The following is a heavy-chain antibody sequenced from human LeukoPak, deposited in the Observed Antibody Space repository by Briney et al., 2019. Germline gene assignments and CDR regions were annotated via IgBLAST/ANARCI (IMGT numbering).Heavy chain of an antibody. Sequence: GASVKVSRKASGYTFTGYYMHWVRQAPGQGLEWMGWINPNSGGTNYAQKFQGRVTMTRDTSISTAYMELSRLRSDDTAVYYCAREKVVVAATEGVAFDIWGQGTMVTVSS. CDR2: INPNSGGT. V-gene: IGHV1-2*02. CDR1: GYTFTGYY. J-gene: IGHJ3*02. CDR3: AREKVVVAATEGVAFDI. D-gene: IGHD2-15*01.